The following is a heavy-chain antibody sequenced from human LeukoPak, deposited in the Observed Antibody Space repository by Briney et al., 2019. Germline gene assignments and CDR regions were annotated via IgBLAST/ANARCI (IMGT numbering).Heavy chain of an antibody. CDR1: GGTFSSYA. CDR3: ARGELRWFDP. V-gene: IGHV1-69*13. Sequence: GASVKVSCKASGGTFSSYAISWVRQAPGQGLEWMGGIIPIFGTANYAQKFQGRVTIAADESTSTAYMELSSLRSEDTAVYYCARGELRWFDPWGQGTLVTVSS. J-gene: IGHJ5*02. CDR2: IIPIFGTA. D-gene: IGHD1-26*01.